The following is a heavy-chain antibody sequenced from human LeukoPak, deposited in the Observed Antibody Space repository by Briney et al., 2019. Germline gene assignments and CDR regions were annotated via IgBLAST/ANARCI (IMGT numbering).Heavy chain of an antibody. CDR1: GGTFSSYA. Sequence: SVKVSCKASGGTFSSYAISWVRQAPGQGLEWMGGIIPIFGTANYAQKFQGRVTITADESTSTAYMELSSLRSEDTAVYYCARAPPYSYGYGYYYGMDVWGQGTTVTVS. D-gene: IGHD5-18*01. CDR2: IIPIFGTA. J-gene: IGHJ6*02. V-gene: IGHV1-69*01. CDR3: ARAPPYSYGYGYYYGMDV.